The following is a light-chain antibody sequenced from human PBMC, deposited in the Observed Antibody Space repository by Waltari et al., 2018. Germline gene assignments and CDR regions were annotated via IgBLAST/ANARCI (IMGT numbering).Light chain of an antibody. CDR2: RND. J-gene: IGLJ3*02. CDR3: AAWDDSLTVR. V-gene: IGLV1-47*01. CDR1: SSNIGSSF. Sequence: QSVLTQPPSASGTPGQRVTISCSGSSSNIGSSFVCWYQHLPGTAPKLLIYRNDQRPSGVPDRFSGARSGTSASLAISGLRSEDEADYYCAAWDDSLTVRFGGGTNLTVL.